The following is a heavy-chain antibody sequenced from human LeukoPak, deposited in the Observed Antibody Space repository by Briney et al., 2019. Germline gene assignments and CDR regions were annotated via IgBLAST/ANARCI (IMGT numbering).Heavy chain of an antibody. CDR3: ARGGDIVVVPAAFGI. CDR1: GFTFSIYA. Sequence: PGGSLRLSCAASGFTFSIYAMHWVRQAPGKGLEWVAVISYDGSNKYYADSVKGRFTISRDNSKNTLYLQMNSLRAEDTAVYYCARGGDIVVVPAAFGIWGQGTMVTVSS. V-gene: IGHV3-30-3*01. D-gene: IGHD2-2*01. J-gene: IGHJ3*02. CDR2: ISYDGSNK.